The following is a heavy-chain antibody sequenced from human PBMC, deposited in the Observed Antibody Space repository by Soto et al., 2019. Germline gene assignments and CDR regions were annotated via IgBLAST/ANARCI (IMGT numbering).Heavy chain of an antibody. CDR2: ISSDGSNR. CDR1: GFAFNTDG. J-gene: IGHJ4*02. V-gene: IGHV3-30*18. Sequence: QVQLVESGGGVVQPGRSLRLSCAASGFAFNTDGMHWVRQAPGKGLEWVAVISSDGSNRNYADSVKGRFTISRDNSENRLYLQMNSLSAEDTALYYGDKKLPWDNSRCPDYWGQGTLVTVSS. D-gene: IGHD1-20*01. CDR3: DKKLPWDNSRCPDY.